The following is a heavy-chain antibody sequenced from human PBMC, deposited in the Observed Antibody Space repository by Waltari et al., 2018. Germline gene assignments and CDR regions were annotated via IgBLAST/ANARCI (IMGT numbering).Heavy chain of an antibody. Sequence: QVQLQESGPGLVKPSETLSLTCTVSGGSISSHYWSWIRQPPGKGLEWIGYIYYSGSTIYYPSLKRRVTISVDTSKNQFSRKLSSVTAADTAVYYWARVRRNGSSPNYYYYMDVWGKGTTVTVSS. CDR3: ARVRRNGSSPNYYYYMDV. J-gene: IGHJ6*03. V-gene: IGHV4-59*11. D-gene: IGHD6-6*01. CDR1: GGSISSHY. CDR2: IYYSGST.